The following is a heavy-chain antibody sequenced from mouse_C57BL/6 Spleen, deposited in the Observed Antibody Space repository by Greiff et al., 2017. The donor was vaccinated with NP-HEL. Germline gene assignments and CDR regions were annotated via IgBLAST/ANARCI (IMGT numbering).Heavy chain of an antibody. V-gene: IGHV5-15*01. CDR1: GFTFSDYG. CDR3: ERLERDAMDY. Sequence: EVKLVESGGGLVQPGGSLKLSCAASGFTFSDYGMAWVRQAPRKGPEWVAFISNLAYSIYYAATVTGRFTISRENAKNTLYLEMSSLRSEDTAMYYCERLERDAMDYWGQGTSVTVSS. CDR2: ISNLAYSI. J-gene: IGHJ4*01.